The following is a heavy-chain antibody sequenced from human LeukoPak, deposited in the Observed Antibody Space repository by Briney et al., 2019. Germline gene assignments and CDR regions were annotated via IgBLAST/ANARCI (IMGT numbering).Heavy chain of an antibody. CDR2: ITTKPSNYAT. CDR3: TTYRSGHY. J-gene: IGHJ4*02. CDR1: GFTFSGSD. V-gene: IGHV3-73*01. Sequence: GGSLRLSCAASGFTFSGSDIHWVRQASGKGVEWVGRITTKPSNYATAYAASVKGRFTISRDDSENTAYLQMNSLKTEDTAVYYCTTYRSGHYWGQGTLVTVSS. D-gene: IGHD6-19*01.